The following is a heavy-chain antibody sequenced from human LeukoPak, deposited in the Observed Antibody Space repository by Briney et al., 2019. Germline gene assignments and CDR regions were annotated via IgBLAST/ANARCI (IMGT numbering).Heavy chain of an antibody. J-gene: IGHJ4*02. CDR2: IWYDGSNK. V-gene: IGHV3-33*01. CDR3: AREYSSGWSPFN. Sequence: VQPGRSLILSCAASGFTFSSYGMHWVRQAPGTGLEWVAFIWYDGSNKYYADSVKGRFTISRDNSKNTLYLQMNSLRAEDTAVYYCAREYSSGWSPFNWGQGTLVTVSS. D-gene: IGHD6-19*01. CDR1: GFTFSSYG.